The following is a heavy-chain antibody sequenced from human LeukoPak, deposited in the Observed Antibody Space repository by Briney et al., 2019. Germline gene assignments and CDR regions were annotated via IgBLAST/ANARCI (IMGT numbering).Heavy chain of an antibody. CDR1: GFTFSSYA. CDR3: AKFLPTHIVVANYYFDY. D-gene: IGHD2-21*01. CDR2: ISGSGGST. Sequence: GRSLRLSCAASGFTFSSYAMSWVRQAPGKGLEWVSAISGSGGSTYYADSVKGRFTISRDNSKNTLYLQMNSLRAEDTAVYYCAKFLPTHIVVANYYFDYWGQGTLVTVSS. V-gene: IGHV3-23*01. J-gene: IGHJ4*02.